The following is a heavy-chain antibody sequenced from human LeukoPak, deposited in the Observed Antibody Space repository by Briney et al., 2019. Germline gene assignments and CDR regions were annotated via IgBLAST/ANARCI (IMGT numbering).Heavy chain of an antibody. V-gene: IGHV3-11*01. J-gene: IGHJ4*02. CDR3: ARDRGAVTGDYFDY. CDR1: VYPSCGYY. D-gene: IGHD6-19*01. Sequence: RLSRQAPVYPSCGYYKSWMRGKRVDGVGRRSYISSSGTTIDYADSVKGRFTISRDNAKNSLYLQMNSLRAEDTAVYYCARDRGAVTGDYFDYWGQGTLVTVSS. CDR2: ISSSGTTI.